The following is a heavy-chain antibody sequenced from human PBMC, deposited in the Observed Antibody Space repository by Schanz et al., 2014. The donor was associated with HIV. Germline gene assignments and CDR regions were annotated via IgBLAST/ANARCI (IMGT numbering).Heavy chain of an antibody. Sequence: VQLLESGGGLVQPGGSLRLSCAASGFTFSNYDMTWVRQAPGKGLEWLAVIWYDGNKKYYTQSVKGRFTISRDNSKNTLFLQMNSLRAEDTAVYFCARDVAGCSGTSCYSDAFDIWGQGTLVTVSS. J-gene: IGHJ3*02. V-gene: IGHV3-33*08. CDR3: ARDVAGCSGTSCYSDAFDI. CDR1: GFTFSNYD. CDR2: IWYDGNKK. D-gene: IGHD2-2*01.